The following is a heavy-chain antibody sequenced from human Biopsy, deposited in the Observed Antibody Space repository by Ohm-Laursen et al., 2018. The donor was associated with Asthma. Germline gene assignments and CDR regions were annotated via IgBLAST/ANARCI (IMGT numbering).Heavy chain of an antibody. V-gene: IGHV3-30-3*01. D-gene: IGHD1-26*01. CDR3: ARDAWELQKPYAYYFDY. CDR2: ISYDGSNK. Sequence: LRLSCSASGFTFSSYAMHWVRQAPGKGLEWVAVISYDGSNKYYADSVKGRFTISRDNSKNTLYLQMNSLRAEDTAVYYCARDAWELQKPYAYYFDYWGQGTLVTVSS. J-gene: IGHJ4*02. CDR1: GFTFSSYA.